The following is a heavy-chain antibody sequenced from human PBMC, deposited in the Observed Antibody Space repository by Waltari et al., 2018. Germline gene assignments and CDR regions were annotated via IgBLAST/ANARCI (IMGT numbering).Heavy chain of an antibody. D-gene: IGHD2-8*01. CDR3: ARSNGGLLDD. J-gene: IGHJ4*02. Sequence: QMQLQESGPGLVRPSETLSLTCTIFGASVRGSNWWTWVRQAPGKGLEWIGEFHHSGNTYFNPSLKSRLSLSVEESKNQIYRKLTSVTAADTATYYCARSNGGLLDDWGQGTLVTVSS. CDR1: GASVRGSNW. V-gene: IGHV4-4*02. CDR2: FHHSGNT.